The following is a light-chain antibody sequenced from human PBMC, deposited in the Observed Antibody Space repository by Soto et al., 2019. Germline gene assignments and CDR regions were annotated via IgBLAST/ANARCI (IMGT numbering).Light chain of an antibody. CDR2: EVS. CDR1: SSDVGSHNL. J-gene: IGLJ1*01. V-gene: IGLV2-23*02. Sequence: QSALTQPASVSGSPGQSITISCTGTSSDVGSHNLVSWYQQHPGKAPKLMIYEVSKRPSGVSNRFSGSKSGNTASLTISGLQAEDEADYYCYSYAGSSTYVFGTGTKVTVL. CDR3: YSYAGSSTYV.